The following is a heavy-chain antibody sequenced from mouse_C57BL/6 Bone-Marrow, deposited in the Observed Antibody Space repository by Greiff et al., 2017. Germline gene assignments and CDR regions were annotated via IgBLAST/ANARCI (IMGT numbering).Heavy chain of an antibody. CDR3: ARHPYDYDGFAY. CDR1: GFTFSSYG. CDR2: ISSGGSYT. D-gene: IGHD2-4*01. V-gene: IGHV5-6*01. Sequence: EVQRVESGGDLVKPGGSLKLSCAASGFTFSSYGMSWVRQTPDKRLEWVATISSGGSYTYYPDSVKGRFTISRDNAKNTLYLQMSSLKSEDTAMYYCARHPYDYDGFAYWGQGTLVTVAA. J-gene: IGHJ3*01.